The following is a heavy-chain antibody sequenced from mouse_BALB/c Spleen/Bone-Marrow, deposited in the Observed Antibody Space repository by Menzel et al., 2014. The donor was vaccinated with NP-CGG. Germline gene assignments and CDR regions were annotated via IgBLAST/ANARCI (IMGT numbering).Heavy chain of an antibody. J-gene: IGHJ1*01. CDR3: TRGTAVWGYFDV. CDR2: IYPGSGST. Sequence: LKQSGSELVRPGASVKLSCKASGYTFTSYWMHWVRRRPGQGLEWIGNIYPGSGSTNYDEKFKNKATLTVDTSSSTAYMQLSSLTSEDSTVYYCTRGTAVWGYFDVWGAGTTVTVSS. CDR1: GYTFTSYW. V-gene: IGHV1S22*01. D-gene: IGHD1-1*01.